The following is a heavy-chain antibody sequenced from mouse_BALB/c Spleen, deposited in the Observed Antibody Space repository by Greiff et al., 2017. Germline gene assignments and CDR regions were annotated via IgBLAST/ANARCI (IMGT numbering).Heavy chain of an antibody. V-gene: IGHV1-4*01. CDR3: ARELDGYYGLFAY. CDR2: INPSSGYT. J-gene: IGHJ3*01. Sequence: VQLQQSGAELARPGASVKMSCKASGYTFTSYTMHWVKQRPGQGLEWIGYINPSSGYTNYNQKFKDKATLTADKSSSTAYMQLSSLTSEDSAVYYCARELDGYYGLFAYWGQGTLVTVSA. D-gene: IGHD2-3*01. CDR1: GYTFTSYT.